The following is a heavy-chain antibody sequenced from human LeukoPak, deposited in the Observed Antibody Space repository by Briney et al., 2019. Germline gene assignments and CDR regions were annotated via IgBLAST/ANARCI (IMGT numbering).Heavy chain of an antibody. CDR1: GFTFDDYD. V-gene: IGHV3-43*01. J-gene: IGHJ4*02. CDR3: AKRPTPGYSSSWYIVH. CDR2: ISWDGAST. Sequence: PGGSLRLSCAASGFTFDDYDMFWVRQAPGKGLEWVSLISWDGASTKYADSVKGRFTISRDNSKNSLYLQMNSLRTEDTALYYCAKRPTPGYSSSWYIVHWGQGTLVTVSS. D-gene: IGHD6-13*01.